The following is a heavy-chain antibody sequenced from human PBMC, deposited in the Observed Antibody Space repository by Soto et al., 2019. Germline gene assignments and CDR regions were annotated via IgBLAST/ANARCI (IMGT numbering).Heavy chain of an antibody. Sequence: SETLSLTSFVSCGSISSGGYYWSWIRQHPGKGLEWIGYIYYSGSTSYNPSLKSRVTISVDTSKNQFSLKLSSVTAADTAVYYCARVVGPRYCSGCSCAEDWLDPWGKGTLVPASS. CDR1: CGSISSGGYY. J-gene: IGHJ5*02. CDR2: IYYSGST. D-gene: IGHD2-15*01. CDR3: ARVVGPRYCSGCSCAEDWLDP. V-gene: IGHV4-31*03.